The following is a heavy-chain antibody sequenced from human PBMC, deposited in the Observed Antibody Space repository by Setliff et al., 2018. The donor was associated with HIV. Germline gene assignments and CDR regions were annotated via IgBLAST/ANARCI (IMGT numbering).Heavy chain of an antibody. CDR1: GYIFIRYY. CDR2: INPHTGVT. J-gene: IGHJ6*02. V-gene: IGHV1-2*02. D-gene: IGHD3-3*01. CDR3: ARDLRDGFEEWFSTLDDGMDV. Sequence: ASVKVSCKTSGYIFIRYYIFWVRQAPGQGLEWMGNINPHTGVTKYAEKFQGRVTMTRVTSINTTYMELSRLRSDDTAVYYCARDLRDGFEEWFSTLDDGMDVWGQGTTVTVSS.